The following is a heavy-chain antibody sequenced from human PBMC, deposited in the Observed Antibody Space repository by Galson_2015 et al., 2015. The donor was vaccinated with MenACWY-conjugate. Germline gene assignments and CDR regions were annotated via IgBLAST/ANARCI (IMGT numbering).Heavy chain of an antibody. D-gene: IGHD2-21*01. V-gene: IGHV3-23*01. CDR2: ISGGGDNT. J-gene: IGHJ6*01. CDR3: AKDLVADDYFHYYGMGV. Sequence: SLRLSCAASGFTFSSYAMSRVRQAPGGGLEWVSAISGGGDNTYYADSVKGRFTVSRDNPKNTLYLQMDSLTAEDTALYYCAKDLVADDYFHYYGMGVWGQGTAVTVSS. CDR1: GFTFSSYA.